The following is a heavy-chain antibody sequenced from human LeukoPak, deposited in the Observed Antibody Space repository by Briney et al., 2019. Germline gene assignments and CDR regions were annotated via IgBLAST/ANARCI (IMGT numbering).Heavy chain of an antibody. CDR2: FYHSGST. CDR3: ARHSDSGYDYYYYYGMDV. J-gene: IGHJ6*02. D-gene: IGHD5-12*01. V-gene: IGHV4-30-2*03. Sequence: SQTLSLTCTVSGGSISSASYYWSWIRQPPGKGLEWIGSFYHSGSTYYNPSLKSRVTILVDMSREQFSLKLVSVPAVDTAMHYCARHSDSGYDYYYYYGMDVWGQGTPVTVSS. CDR1: GGSISSASYY.